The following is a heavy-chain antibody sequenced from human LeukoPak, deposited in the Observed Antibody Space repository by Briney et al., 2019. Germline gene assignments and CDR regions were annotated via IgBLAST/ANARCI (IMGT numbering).Heavy chain of an antibody. D-gene: IGHD3-22*01. J-gene: IGHJ6*02. CDR3: ARDVYYYDSSGSRYYYYGMDV. Sequence: ASVKVSCKASGYIFTTYGFSWVRQAPGQGLEWMGWISAYNGNTNYAQKLQGRVTMTTDTSTSTAYMELRSLRSDDTAVYYCARDVYYYDSSGSRYYYYGMDVWGQGTTVTVSS. CDR2: ISAYNGNT. V-gene: IGHV1-18*01. CDR1: GYIFTTYG.